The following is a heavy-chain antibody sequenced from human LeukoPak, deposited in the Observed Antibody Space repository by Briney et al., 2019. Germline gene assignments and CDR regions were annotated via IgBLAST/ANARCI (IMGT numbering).Heavy chain of an antibody. V-gene: IGHV4-39*07. CDR3: ARERRTAHRTTNDYSKGGRVMVYYYYMDV. J-gene: IGHJ6*03. CDR2: INHSGST. CDR1: GGSISSSSYY. Sequence: PSETLSLTCTVSGGSISSSSYYWGWIRQPPGKGLEWIGEINHSGSTNYNPSLKSRVTISVDTSKNQFSLKLSSVTAADTAVYYCARERRTAHRTTNDYSKGGRVMVYYYYMDVWGKGTTVTVSS. D-gene: IGHD4-11*01.